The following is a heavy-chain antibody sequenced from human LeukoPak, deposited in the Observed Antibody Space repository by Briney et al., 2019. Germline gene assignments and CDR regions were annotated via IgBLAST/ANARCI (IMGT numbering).Heavy chain of an antibody. V-gene: IGHV4-4*07. CDR2: IYSSGST. J-gene: IGHJ4*02. CDR3: ARELGDSSGFDY. Sequence: SETLSLTCTVSGGSINNYYWSWIRQPAGKGLEWIGHIYSSGSTNYNPSLKSRVTMSVDTSKNQFSLRLTSVSAADTAVYYCARELGDSSGFDYWGQGTLVTVSS. CDR1: GGSINNYY. D-gene: IGHD3-22*01.